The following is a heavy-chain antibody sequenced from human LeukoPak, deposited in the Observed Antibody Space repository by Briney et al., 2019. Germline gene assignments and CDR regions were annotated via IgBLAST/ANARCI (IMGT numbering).Heavy chain of an antibody. CDR1: GGSFSGYY. V-gene: IGHV4-34*01. CDR2: INHSGST. Sequence: SETLSLTCAGYGGSFSGYYWSWVREPPGKGLEWIGEINHSGSTNYNPSLKSRVTISVDTSKNQFSLKLSSVTAADTAVYYRARRGKRYFDWLSRFDYWGQGTLVTDSS. CDR3: ARRGKRYFDWLSRFDY. J-gene: IGHJ4*02. D-gene: IGHD3-9*01.